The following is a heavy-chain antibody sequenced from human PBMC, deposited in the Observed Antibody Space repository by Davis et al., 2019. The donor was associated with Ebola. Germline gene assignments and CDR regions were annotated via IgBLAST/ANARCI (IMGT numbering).Heavy chain of an antibody. CDR1: GFTFSDYY. J-gene: IGHJ4*02. Sequence: GESLKISCAASGFTFSDYYMRWIRQAPGKGLEWLAYIRPSGNSFYCADSVKGRFTISRDNTKNSLYLQMNSLRAEDTAIYYCARALDYWGQGTLVTVSS. V-gene: IGHV3-11*04. CDR3: ARALDY. CDR2: IRPSGNSF.